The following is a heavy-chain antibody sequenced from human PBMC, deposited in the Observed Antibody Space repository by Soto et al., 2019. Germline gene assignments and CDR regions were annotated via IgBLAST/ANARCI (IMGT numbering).Heavy chain of an antibody. Sequence: DAQLVESGGGLVQPGRSLRLSCGTSGFTFNEYAIHWVRQAAGKGLEWVSGISWNSDTIAYADSVKGRFTISRDNAKKSVYLQMNSLRTEDTALYYCAKAIPPGSYYSAIDYWGQGTLVTVSS. CDR2: ISWNSDTI. J-gene: IGHJ4*02. D-gene: IGHD1-26*01. V-gene: IGHV3-9*01. CDR3: AKAIPPGSYYSAIDY. CDR1: GFTFNEYA.